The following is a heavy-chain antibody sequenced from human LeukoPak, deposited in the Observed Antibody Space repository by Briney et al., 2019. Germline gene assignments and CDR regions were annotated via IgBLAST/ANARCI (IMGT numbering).Heavy chain of an antibody. CDR1: GGSISSGGYY. CDR3: ARGHPITSFDP. D-gene: IGHD5-24*01. Sequence: PSETLSLTCTVSGGSISSGGYYWSWIRQHPGKGLEWIGYIYYSGSTYYNPSLKSRVTISVDTSKNQFSLKLSSVTAADAAVYYCARGHPITSFDPWGQGTLDTVSS. V-gene: IGHV4-31*03. CDR2: IYYSGST. J-gene: IGHJ5*02.